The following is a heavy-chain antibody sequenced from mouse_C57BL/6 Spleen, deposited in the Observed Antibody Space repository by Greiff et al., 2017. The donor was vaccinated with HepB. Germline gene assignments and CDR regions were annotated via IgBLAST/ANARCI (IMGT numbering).Heavy chain of an antibody. CDR2: IWGGGGT. Sequence: VKLVESGPGLVAPSQCLSITCTVSGFSLTSYGVDWVRQPPGKGLEWLGVIWGGGGTNYNSALMSRLSIRKDNSKSHVYLKMNSLQTDDTAMYYCAKRAATGSWFAYWGQGTLVTVSA. J-gene: IGHJ3*01. CDR3: AKRAATGSWFAY. CDR1: GFSLTSYG. D-gene: IGHD3-3*01. V-gene: IGHV2-9*01.